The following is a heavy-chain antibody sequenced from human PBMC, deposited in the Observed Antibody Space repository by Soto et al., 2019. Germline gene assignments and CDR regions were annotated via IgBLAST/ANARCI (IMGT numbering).Heavy chain of an antibody. CDR3: ARDGPYYYASRMDV. D-gene: IGHD3-10*01. CDR2: LHSGGDT. CDR1: GIPVSSNY. J-gene: IGHJ6*02. V-gene: IGHV3-53*04. Sequence: EVQLVESGGGLVLPGGSLRLSCVASGIPVSSNYMTWVRQAPGKGLEWVSVLHSGGDTYYANSVKGRFTISRHDSTNTLFLQMNSLTAEDTAVYYCARDGPYYYASRMDVWGQGTTVTVSS.